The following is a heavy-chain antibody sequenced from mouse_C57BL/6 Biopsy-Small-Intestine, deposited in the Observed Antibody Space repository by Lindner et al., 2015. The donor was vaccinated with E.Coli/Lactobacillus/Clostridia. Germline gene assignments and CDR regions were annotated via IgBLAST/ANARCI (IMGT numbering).Heavy chain of an antibody. Sequence: SVKVSCKASGYTFTSYGFTWVRQAPGQGLEWMGWISPYNGDTRNVQKFQGRVTLATDTSTSTAYMELRSLTSDDTALYYCARTVPNRGYSGGWYVDFWGQGTPVTVSS. J-gene: IGHJ4*01. D-gene: IGHD1-1*02. CDR3: ARTVPNRGYSGGWYVDF. CDR1: GYTFTSYG. V-gene: IGHV1S126*01. CDR2: ISPYNGDT.